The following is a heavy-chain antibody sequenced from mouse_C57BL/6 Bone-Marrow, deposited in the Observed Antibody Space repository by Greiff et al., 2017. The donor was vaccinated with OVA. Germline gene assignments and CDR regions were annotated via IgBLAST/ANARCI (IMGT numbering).Heavy chain of an antibody. CDR1: GFTFSNYW. J-gene: IGHJ3*01. CDR3: TDDYRFAY. D-gene: IGHD1-1*02. Sequence: EVKLVESGGGLVQPGGSMKLSCVASGFTFSNYWMNWVRQSPEKGLEWVAQIRLKSDNYATHYAESVKGRFTISRDDSKSSVYLQMNNLRDEATRIYYCTDDYRFAYWGQGTLVTVSA. V-gene: IGHV6-3*01. CDR2: IRLKSDNYAT.